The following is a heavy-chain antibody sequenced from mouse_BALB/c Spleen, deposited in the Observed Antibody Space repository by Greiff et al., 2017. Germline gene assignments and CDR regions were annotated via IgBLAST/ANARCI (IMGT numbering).Heavy chain of an antibody. D-gene: IGHD2-2*01. CDR1: GYAFSSYW. Sequence: VKLVESGAELVRPGSSVKISCKASGYAFSSYWMNWVKQRPGQGLEWIGQIYPGDGDTNYNGKFKGKATLTADKSSSTAYMQLSSLTSEDSAVYFCARSYGYDEAWFAYWGQGTLVTVSA. V-gene: IGHV1-80*01. CDR3: ARSYGYDEAWFAY. J-gene: IGHJ3*01. CDR2: IYPGDGDT.